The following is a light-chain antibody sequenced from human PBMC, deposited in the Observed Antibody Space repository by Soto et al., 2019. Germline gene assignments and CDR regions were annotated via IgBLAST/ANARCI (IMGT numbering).Light chain of an antibody. V-gene: IGLV2-23*03. CDR1: STDVGSYTL. CDR2: EGT. J-gene: IGLJ2*01. Sequence: QSALTQPASVSGSPGQSITISCTGTSTDVGSYTLVSWYQHHPGKAPKLIIYEGTKRPSGVSNRFSGSKSGNTASLTISGLQAEDEADYYCCSYAGSSSFVVFGGGTKLTVL. CDR3: CSYAGSSSFVV.